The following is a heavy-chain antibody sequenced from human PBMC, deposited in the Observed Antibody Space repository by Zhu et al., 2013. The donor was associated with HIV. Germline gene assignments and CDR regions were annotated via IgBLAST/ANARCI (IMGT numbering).Heavy chain of an antibody. CDR1: EYTLTSYD. Sequence: QVQLVQSGAEVKKPGASVKVSCKASEYTLTSYDIHWVRQVTGQGLEWMGRMKTNSGNTGYAKKFQGRVTFTRNTSIDTAYMELSSLTSEDTAVYYCARVLHNWDPGWFDPWGQGTLVTVSS. V-gene: IGHV1-8*03. CDR3: ARVLHNWDPGWFDP. CDR2: MKTNSGNT. J-gene: IGHJ5*02. D-gene: IGHD1-26*01.